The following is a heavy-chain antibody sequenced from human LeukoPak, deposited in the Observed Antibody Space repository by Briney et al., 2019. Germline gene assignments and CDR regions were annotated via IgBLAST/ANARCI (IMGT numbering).Heavy chain of an antibody. D-gene: IGHD3-10*01. V-gene: IGHV5-51*01. CDR1: GYNFTIYW. Sequence: GESLKISCKGSGYNFTIYWIGWVRQMPGKGLEWMGIIYPGDSDTRYSPSFQGQVTISADKSINTAYLQWSSLRSSDTTMYYCARTSGHDPDPFDYWGQGTLVTVSS. CDR2: IYPGDSDT. CDR3: ARTSGHDPDPFDY. J-gene: IGHJ4*02.